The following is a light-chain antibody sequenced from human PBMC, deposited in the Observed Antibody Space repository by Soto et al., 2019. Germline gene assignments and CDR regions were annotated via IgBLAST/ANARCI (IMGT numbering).Light chain of an antibody. CDR1: QSVSSSR. CDR3: QHYGSSSWT. J-gene: IGKJ1*01. CDR2: GAS. Sequence: EIVLTQSPGTLSLSPGERATLSCRASQSVSSSRVVWYQQKPGRTPRLLIYGASRRATGIPDRVSGSGSGTDFTLTISGLEPEDFAVYYCQHYGSSSWTFGQGTKVEIK. V-gene: IGKV3-20*01.